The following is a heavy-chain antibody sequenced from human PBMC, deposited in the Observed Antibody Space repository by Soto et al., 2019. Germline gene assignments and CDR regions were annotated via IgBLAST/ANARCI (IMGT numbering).Heavy chain of an antibody. Sequence: SVKVSFKASGVTFSSYAISWVRQAPGQGLEWMGGIIPIFGTANYAQKFQGRVTITADKSTSTAYMELSSLRSEDTAVYYCARALFAHSWFDPRGQGTLVTVSS. CDR1: GVTFSSYA. CDR3: ARALFAHSWFDP. D-gene: IGHD2-21*01. J-gene: IGHJ5*02. CDR2: IIPIFGTA. V-gene: IGHV1-69*06.